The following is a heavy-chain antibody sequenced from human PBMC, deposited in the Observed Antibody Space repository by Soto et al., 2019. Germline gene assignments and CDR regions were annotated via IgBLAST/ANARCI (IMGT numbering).Heavy chain of an antibody. Sequence: QVQLVESGGGVVQPGRSLRLSCAASGFTFSSYGMHWVRQAPGKGLEWVAVISYDGSNKYYADSVKGRFTISRDNSKNTLYLQMNSLRAEDTAVYYCAKDLVDTAMVSSINSWGQGTLVTVSS. D-gene: IGHD5-18*01. CDR3: AKDLVDTAMVSSINS. CDR2: ISYDGSNK. CDR1: GFTFSSYG. V-gene: IGHV3-30*18. J-gene: IGHJ4*02.